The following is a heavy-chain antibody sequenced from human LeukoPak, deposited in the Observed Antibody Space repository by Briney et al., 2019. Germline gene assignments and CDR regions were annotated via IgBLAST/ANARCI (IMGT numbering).Heavy chain of an antibody. V-gene: IGHV4-34*01. Sequence: PSETLSLTCAVYGGSFSGYCWSWIRQPPGKGLEWIGEINHSGSTNYNPSLKSRVTISVDTSKNQFSLKLSSVTAADTAVYYCARGRVGYFDYWGQGTLVTVSS. CDR3: ARGRVGYFDY. J-gene: IGHJ4*02. CDR1: GGSFSGYC. CDR2: INHSGST. D-gene: IGHD1-26*01.